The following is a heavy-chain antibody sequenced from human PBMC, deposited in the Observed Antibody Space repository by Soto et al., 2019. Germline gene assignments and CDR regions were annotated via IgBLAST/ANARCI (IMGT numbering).Heavy chain of an antibody. CDR1: GGTFSSYA. Sequence: SVKVSCKASGGTFSSYAISWVRQAPGQGLEWMGGIIPIFGTANYAQKFQGRVTITADESTSTAYMELSSLRSEDTAVYYCAGSGWASFGVVTTYGMDVWGQGTTVTVSS. D-gene: IGHD3-3*01. CDR2: IIPIFGTA. CDR3: AGSGWASFGVVTTYGMDV. V-gene: IGHV1-69*13. J-gene: IGHJ6*02.